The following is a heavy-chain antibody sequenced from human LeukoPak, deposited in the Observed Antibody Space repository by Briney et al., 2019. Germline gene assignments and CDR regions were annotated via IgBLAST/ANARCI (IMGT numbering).Heavy chain of an antibody. Sequence: SETLSLTCTVSGGSVSSGRYYWSWIRQPPGKGLEWIGYIYYSGSTNYNPSLKSRATISVDTSKNQFSLKLSSVTAADTAVYYCARGDYNWNDIRTWGAFDIWGQGTMVTVSS. J-gene: IGHJ3*02. CDR2: IYYSGST. CDR1: GGSVSSGRYY. CDR3: ARGDYNWNDIRTWGAFDI. V-gene: IGHV4-61*01. D-gene: IGHD1-20*01.